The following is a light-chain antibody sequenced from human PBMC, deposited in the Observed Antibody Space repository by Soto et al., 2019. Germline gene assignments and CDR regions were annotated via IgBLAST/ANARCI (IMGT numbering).Light chain of an antibody. J-gene: IGLJ7*01. CDR1: SSDVGGYNY. CDR2: DVS. Sequence: QSALTQPRSVSGSPGQSVTISCTGTSSDVGGYNYVSWYQQHPGKAPKLMIYDVSKRPSGVPDRFSGSKSGNTASLTISGFQAEDEADYYCCSYAGSVAVFGGGTQLTVL. CDR3: CSYAGSVAV. V-gene: IGLV2-11*01.